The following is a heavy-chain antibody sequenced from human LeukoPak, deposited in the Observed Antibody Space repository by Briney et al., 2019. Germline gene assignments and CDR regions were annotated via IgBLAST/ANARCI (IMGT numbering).Heavy chain of an antibody. CDR2: ISYDGSNK. V-gene: IGHV3-30-3*01. CDR1: GFTFSGYA. CDR3: ARDRGYCYSTSCYGEGFDY. Sequence: GGSLRLSCAASGFTFSGYAMHWVRQAPGKGLEWVAVISYDGSNKYYADSVKGRFTISRDNSKNTLFLQMNSLRAEDTAVYYCARDRGYCYSTSCYGEGFDYWGQGTLVTVSS. D-gene: IGHD2-2*01. J-gene: IGHJ4*02.